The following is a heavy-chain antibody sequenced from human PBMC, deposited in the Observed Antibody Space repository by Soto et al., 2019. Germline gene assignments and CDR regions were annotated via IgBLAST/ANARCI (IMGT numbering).Heavy chain of an antibody. J-gene: IGHJ3*02. Sequence: GGSLRLSCAASGFAFSPYSMNWVRQAPGKGLEWVSSITGGSIYIYYADSVKGRFTISRDNAKNSLYLQMNSLRAEDTAVYYCVRDFNAFDIWGQGTVVTV. CDR3: VRDFNAFDI. CDR2: ITGGSIYI. V-gene: IGHV3-21*01. CDR1: GFAFSPYS.